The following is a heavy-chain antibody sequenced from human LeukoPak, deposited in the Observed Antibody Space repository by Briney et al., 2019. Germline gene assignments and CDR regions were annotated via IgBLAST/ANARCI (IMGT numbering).Heavy chain of an antibody. CDR2: IKEDGREK. J-gene: IGHJ4*02. CDR1: GFTFSSSW. CDR3: ARGGRPDY. V-gene: IGHV3-7*01. D-gene: IGHD3-10*01. Sequence: GGSLRLSCATSGFTFSSSWMSWVRQAPGKGLECVANIKEDGREKYYVDSVKGRFTISRDNAKNSLYLQLSSLRAEDTAVYYCARGGRPDYWGQGTLVTVSS.